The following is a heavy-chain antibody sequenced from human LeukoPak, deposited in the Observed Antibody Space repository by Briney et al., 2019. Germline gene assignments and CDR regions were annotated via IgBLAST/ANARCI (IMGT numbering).Heavy chain of an antibody. D-gene: IGHD1-1*01. CDR2: IYSGGTT. CDR3: ARDGYGYNYMDV. Sequence: GGPLRLSCAASGFTVSRNFMSWVRQAPGKGLEWVSVIYSGGTTEYADSVKGRFIISRDNSKNTLYLQMNSLRAEDTAVYYCARDGYGYNYMDVWGKGTTVTVSS. J-gene: IGHJ6*03. V-gene: IGHV3-53*01. CDR1: GFTVSRNF.